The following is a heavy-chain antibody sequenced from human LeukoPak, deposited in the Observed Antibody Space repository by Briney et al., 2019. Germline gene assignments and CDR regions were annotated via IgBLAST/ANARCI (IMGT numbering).Heavy chain of an antibody. D-gene: IGHD2-15*01. CDR2: ISYDGSNK. V-gene: IGHV3-30*18. J-gene: IGHJ6*04. CDR3: AKVSAVVVVAAPSYGMDV. Sequence: GGSLRLSCAASGFTFSSYGMHWVRQAPGKGLEWVAVISYDGSNKYYADSVKGRFTISRDNSKNTLYLQMNSLRAEDTAVYYCAKVSAVVVVAAPSYGMDVWGKGTTVTVSS. CDR1: GFTFSSYG.